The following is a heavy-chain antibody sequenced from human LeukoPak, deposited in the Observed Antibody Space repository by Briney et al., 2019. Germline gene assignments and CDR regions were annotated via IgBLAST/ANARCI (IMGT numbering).Heavy chain of an antibody. Sequence: GGSLRLSCAASGFTFSSYGMHWVRQAPRKGLWWVAFIRYDGSNKYYADSVKGRFTISRDNSKNTLYLQMNSLRAEDMAVYYCAKDRVNYDSSGDYYYYMDVWGKGTTVTVSS. D-gene: IGHD3-22*01. CDR3: AKDRVNYDSSGDYYYYMDV. J-gene: IGHJ6*03. V-gene: IGHV3-30*02. CDR2: IRYDGSNK. CDR1: GFTFSSYG.